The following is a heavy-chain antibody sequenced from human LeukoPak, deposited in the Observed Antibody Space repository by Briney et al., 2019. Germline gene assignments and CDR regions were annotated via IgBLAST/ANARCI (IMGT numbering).Heavy chain of an antibody. CDR2: IYYSGST. Sequence: PSETLSLTCTVSGGSISRYYWTWIRQPPGKGLEWIGYIYYSGSTNYNPSLESRVTISADTSKNQFSLKLSSVTAADTAVYFCARAGVVINPNSYWYFDLWGRGTLVTVSS. CDR3: ARAGVVINPNSYWYFDL. J-gene: IGHJ2*01. D-gene: IGHD3-3*01. V-gene: IGHV4-59*01. CDR1: GGSISRYY.